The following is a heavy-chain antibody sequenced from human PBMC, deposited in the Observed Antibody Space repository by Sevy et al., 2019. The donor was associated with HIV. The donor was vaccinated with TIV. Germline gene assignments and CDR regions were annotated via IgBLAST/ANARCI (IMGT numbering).Heavy chain of an antibody. J-gene: IGHJ4*02. D-gene: IGHD2-15*01. V-gene: IGHV1-18*04. CDR1: GYTFTNYG. Sequence: ASVKVSCKASGYTFTNYGISWVRQAPGQGLEWMGWISAYNGNTNYAQSLQGSVTMTTDTSTNTAYMQLRSLRSDDTAVYFCAKDRGYCSVGNCYSDSWGQGTLVTVSS. CDR2: ISAYNGNT. CDR3: AKDRGYCSVGNCYSDS.